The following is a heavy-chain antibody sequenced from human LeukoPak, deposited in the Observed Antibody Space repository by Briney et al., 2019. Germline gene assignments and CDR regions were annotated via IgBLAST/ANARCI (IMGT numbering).Heavy chain of an antibody. V-gene: IGHV1-3*01. CDR2: INAGNGNT. CDR1: GYTFTSYA. J-gene: IGHJ4*02. D-gene: IGHD1-7*01. CDR3: ARSSNWNYVGVDY. Sequence: ASVKVSCKASGYTFTSYAMHWVRQAPGHRLEWMGWINAGNGNTKYSQKFQGRVTITRDTSASTAYMELSSLRSEDTAVYYCARSSNWNYVGVDYWGQGTLVTVSS.